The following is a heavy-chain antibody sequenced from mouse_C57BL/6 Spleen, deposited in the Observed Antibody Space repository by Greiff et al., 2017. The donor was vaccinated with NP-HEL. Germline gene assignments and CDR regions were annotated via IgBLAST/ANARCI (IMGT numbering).Heavy chain of an antibody. Sequence: QVQLQQPGAELVMPGASVKLSCKASGYTFTSYWMHWVKQRPGQGLEWIGEIDPSDSYTNYNQKFKGKSTLTVDKSSSTAYMQLSSLTSEDSAVYYCARRHPNWAFFDYWGQGTTLTVSS. V-gene: IGHV1-69*01. CDR1: GYTFTSYW. CDR2: IDPSDSYT. D-gene: IGHD4-1*01. J-gene: IGHJ2*01. CDR3: ARRHPNWAFFDY.